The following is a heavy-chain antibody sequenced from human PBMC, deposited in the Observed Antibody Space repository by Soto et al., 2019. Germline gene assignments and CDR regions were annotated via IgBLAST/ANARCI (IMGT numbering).Heavy chain of an antibody. V-gene: IGHV1-69*05. CDR3: ARGHYYYGMDV. CDR1: GGTFSSYA. Sequence: SVKVSCKASGGTFSSYAISWVRQAPGQGLEWMGGIIPIFGTANYAQKLQGRVTMTTDTSTSTAYMELRSLRSDDTAVYYCARGHYYYGMDVWGQGTTVTVSS. CDR2: IIPIFGTA. J-gene: IGHJ6*02.